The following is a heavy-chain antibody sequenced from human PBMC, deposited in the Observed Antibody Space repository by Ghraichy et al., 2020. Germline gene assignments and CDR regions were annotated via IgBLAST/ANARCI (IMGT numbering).Heavy chain of an antibody. Sequence: GGSLRLSCAASGFTFSSYGMHWVRQAPGKGLEWVAVISYDGSNKYYADSVKGRFTISRDNSKNTLYLQMNSLRAEDTAVYYCAKDWNPQSYTTYYFDYRGQGTLVTVSS. CDR2: ISYDGSNK. CDR3: AKDWNPQSYTTYYFDY. CDR1: GFTFSSYG. J-gene: IGHJ4*02. V-gene: IGHV3-30*18. D-gene: IGHD1-1*01.